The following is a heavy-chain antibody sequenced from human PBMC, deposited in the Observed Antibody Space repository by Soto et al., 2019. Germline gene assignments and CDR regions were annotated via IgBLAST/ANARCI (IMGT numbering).Heavy chain of an antibody. CDR2: ISSSSSYI. CDR3: ARDMPRFPGAFDI. J-gene: IGHJ3*02. V-gene: IGHV3-21*01. D-gene: IGHD2-2*01. Sequence: GGSLRLSCAASGFTFSSYSMNWVRQAPGKGLEWVSSISSSSSYIYYADSVKGRFTISRDNAKNSLYLQMNSLRAEDTAEYYCARDMPRFPGAFDIWGQGPIVTVSS. CDR1: GFTFSSYS.